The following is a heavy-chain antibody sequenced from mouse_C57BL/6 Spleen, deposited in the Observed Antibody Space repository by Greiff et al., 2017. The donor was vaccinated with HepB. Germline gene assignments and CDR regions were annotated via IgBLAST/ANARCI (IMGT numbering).Heavy chain of an antibody. D-gene: IGHD2-1*01. CDR3: ARSEGNYPFDY. Sequence: QVQLKQSGPELVKPGASVKISCKASGYAFSSSWMNWVKQRPGKGLEWIGRIYPGDGDTNYNGKFKGKATLTADKSSSTAYMQLSSLTSEDSAVYFCARSEGNYPFDYWGQGTTLTVSS. V-gene: IGHV1-82*01. CDR1: GYAFSSSW. CDR2: IYPGDGDT. J-gene: IGHJ2*01.